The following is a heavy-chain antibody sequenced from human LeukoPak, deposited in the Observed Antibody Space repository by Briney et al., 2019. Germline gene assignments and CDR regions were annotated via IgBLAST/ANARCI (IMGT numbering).Heavy chain of an antibody. CDR3: AREVELEAIVVVPAAVPDAFDI. Sequence: PSETLSLTCTVSGGSISSHYWSWIRQPAGKGLEWIGRIYTSGSTNYNPSLKSRVTMSVDTSKNQFSLKLSSVTAADTAVYYCAREVELEAIVVVPAAVPDAFDIWGQGTMVTVSS. V-gene: IGHV4-4*07. J-gene: IGHJ3*02. CDR1: GGSISSHY. D-gene: IGHD2-2*01. CDR2: IYTSGST.